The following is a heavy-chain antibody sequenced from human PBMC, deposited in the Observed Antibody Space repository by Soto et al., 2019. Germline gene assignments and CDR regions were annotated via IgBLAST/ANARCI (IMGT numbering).Heavy chain of an antibody. CDR2: ISGSGGST. J-gene: IGHJ6*02. CDR1: GFTFSSYA. CDR3: AKDHTPYYDFWRGGGSYYYYGMDV. V-gene: IGHV3-23*01. D-gene: IGHD3-3*01. Sequence: EVQLLESGGGLVQPGGSLRLSCAASGFTFSSYAMSWVRQAPGKGLEWVSAISGSGGSTYYADSVKGRFTISRDNSKKTLYLQMNSLRAEDTAVYYCAKDHTPYYDFWRGGGSYYYYGMDVWGQGTTVTVSS.